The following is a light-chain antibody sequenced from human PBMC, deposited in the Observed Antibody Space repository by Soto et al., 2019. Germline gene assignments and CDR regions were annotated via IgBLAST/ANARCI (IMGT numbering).Light chain of an antibody. CDR1: QSVNSN. Sequence: EIVMTQSPATLSVSPGERATLSCRASQSVNSNLAWYQQKPGQAPRLLIYGASTRATGIPARFSGSGSGTEFTLTISSLQSEDFAVYDCQQYNNWPPVTFGGGTKVEIK. J-gene: IGKJ4*01. CDR3: QQYNNWPPVT. CDR2: GAS. V-gene: IGKV3-15*01.